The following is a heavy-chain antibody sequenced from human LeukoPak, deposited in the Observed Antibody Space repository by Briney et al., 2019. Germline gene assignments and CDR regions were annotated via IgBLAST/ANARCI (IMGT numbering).Heavy chain of an antibody. CDR2: MFYSGST. CDR3: ASAGIEAVGMGRHEY. Sequence: SETLSLTCTVSGGSISSYYWSWLRQPPGKGLEWIGYMFYSGSTNYNPSLTSRVTISVDTSKNQFSLKLSSVTAADTAVYYCASAGIEAVGMGRHEYWGQGTLVTVS. D-gene: IGHD6-13*01. J-gene: IGHJ4*02. V-gene: IGHV4-59*08. CDR1: GGSISSYY.